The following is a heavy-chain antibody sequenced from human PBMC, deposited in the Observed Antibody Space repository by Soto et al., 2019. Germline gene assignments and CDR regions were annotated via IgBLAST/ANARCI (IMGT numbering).Heavy chain of an antibody. J-gene: IGHJ6*01. V-gene: IGHV4-34*12. CDR2: IIHTGTT. CDR3: AICFSTRGRIRYCSNVLAV. D-gene: IGHD6-13*01. Sequence: WRWIIKQKGRSLEWIAKIIHTGTTYYTPSLKSRVTISVDTSKNQFSLKLSSVTAADTAVYYCAICFSTRGRIRYCSNVLAVRRQGTTVT.